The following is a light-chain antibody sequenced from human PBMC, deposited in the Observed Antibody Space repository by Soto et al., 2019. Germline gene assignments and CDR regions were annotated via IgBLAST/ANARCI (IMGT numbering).Light chain of an antibody. CDR3: QQYESFSRT. V-gene: IGKV1-5*01. CDR2: DAS. J-gene: IGKJ1*01. CDR1: QSISSW. Sequence: DIQMTQSPSTLPAFVGDRVTITCRASQSISSWLAWYQYKPGQAPKLLIYDASRLESGVPSRFTGSGSETELTLTISSLQPDDFATYYCQQYESFSRTFGQGTRVEIK.